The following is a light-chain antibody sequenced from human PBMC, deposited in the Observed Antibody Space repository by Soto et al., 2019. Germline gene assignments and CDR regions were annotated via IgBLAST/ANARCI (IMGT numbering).Light chain of an antibody. J-gene: IGKJ1*01. Sequence: DILMTQSPSSLSASVGDRVTITCRASQGISNYLAWYQQEPGKVPKLLIYAGSTLQSGVPSRFSGRGSGTDFTLTISSLEPEGVGIYYCQKYDSAPRTFGQGTKVDIK. CDR2: AGS. CDR1: QGISNY. CDR3: QKYDSAPRT. V-gene: IGKV1-27*01.